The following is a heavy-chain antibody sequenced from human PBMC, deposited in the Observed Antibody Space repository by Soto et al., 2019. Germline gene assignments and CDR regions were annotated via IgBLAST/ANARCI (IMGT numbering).Heavy chain of an antibody. CDR3: AKRVAYSSSSAYLDY. Sequence: PGGSLRLSCAASGFTFSSYGMNWVRQPPGKGLEWVSSISDTGGNTFYRDSVKGRFTISRDNSKNTLYLQMNNLIADDTAVYYCAKRVAYSSSSAYLDYWGPGNLVTVSS. CDR2: ISDTGGNT. V-gene: IGHV3-23*01. CDR1: GFTFSSYG. J-gene: IGHJ4*02. D-gene: IGHD6-6*01.